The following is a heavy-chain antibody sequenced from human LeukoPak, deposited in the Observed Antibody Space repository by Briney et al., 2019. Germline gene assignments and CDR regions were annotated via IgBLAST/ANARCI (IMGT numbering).Heavy chain of an antibody. CDR1: GFTFSSYS. J-gene: IGHJ6*02. CDR2: ISYDGSNK. V-gene: IGHV3-30*03. D-gene: IGHD3-16*01. Sequence: GGSLRLSCAASGFTFSSYSMNWVRQAPGKGLEWVAVISYDGSNKYYADSVKGRFTISRDNSKNTLYLQMNSLRAEDTAVYYCARGGGLLYYYGMDVWGQGTTVTVSS. CDR3: ARGGGLLYYYGMDV.